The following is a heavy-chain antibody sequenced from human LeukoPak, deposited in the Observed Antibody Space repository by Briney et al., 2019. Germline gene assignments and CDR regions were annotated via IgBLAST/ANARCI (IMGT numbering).Heavy chain of an antibody. CDR2: INPNSGGT. CDR3: ARTRGTGGYNRAGYYYYMDV. Sequence: VASVKVSCKTSGYTFTGYYIHWVRQAPGQGLEWMGCINPNSGGTKYAQKFQGRVTMTRDTSISTAYMELSRLRSDDTAVYYCARTRGTGGYNRAGYYYYMDVWGKGTTVTVSS. J-gene: IGHJ6*03. CDR1: GYTFTGYY. D-gene: IGHD5-24*01. V-gene: IGHV1-2*02.